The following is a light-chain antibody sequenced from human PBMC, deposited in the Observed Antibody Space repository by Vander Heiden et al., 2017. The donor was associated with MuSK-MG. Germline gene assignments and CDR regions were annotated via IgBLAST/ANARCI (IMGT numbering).Light chain of an antibody. CDR1: QTVTGY. V-gene: IGKV1-39*01. J-gene: IGKJ1*01. CDR2: AAS. CDR3: QQCYTTIRT. Sequence: VQLTQSPSCRSASVGARVTITCRASQTVTGYLHRYPQNPGVAPNLLIFAASRLQSGVPSRSRGRGPGTDFALTVILLQPADFATYYCQQCYTTIRTFGQGTKVEMK.